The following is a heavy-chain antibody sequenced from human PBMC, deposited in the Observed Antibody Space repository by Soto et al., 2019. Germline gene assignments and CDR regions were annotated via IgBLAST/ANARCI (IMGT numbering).Heavy chain of an antibody. CDR1: GYNFASQW. V-gene: IGHV5-51*01. CDR2: IYPSDSDN. Sequence: PGAALKISWKVSGYNFASQWIGWVRQRPGKGLEGMGIIYPSDSDNRYRPSFEGQVIISADKSISAAYLQWSTLKASDTTIYSCARAHFPDASSWYMVDYWGQGTLVTVSS. CDR3: ARAHFPDASSWYMVDY. J-gene: IGHJ4*02. D-gene: IGHD6-13*01.